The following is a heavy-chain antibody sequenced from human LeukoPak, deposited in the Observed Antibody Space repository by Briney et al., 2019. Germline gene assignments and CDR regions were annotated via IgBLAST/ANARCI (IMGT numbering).Heavy chain of an antibody. V-gene: IGHV1-2*02. CDR2: INPNSGGT. D-gene: IGHD3-9*01. J-gene: IGHJ4*02. CDR1: GYTLTGYY. Sequence: ASVKVSCRASGYTLTGYYMHWVRQAPGQGLELMGWINPNSGGTNYAQKFQGRVTMTRETSISTAYMELSRLRSHETAVYYCARNNYDILTGFDYWGQGTLVTVSS. CDR3: ARNNYDILTGFDY.